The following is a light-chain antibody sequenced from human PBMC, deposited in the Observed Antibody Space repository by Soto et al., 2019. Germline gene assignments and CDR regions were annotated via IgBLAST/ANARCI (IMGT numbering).Light chain of an antibody. CDR1: QSISSY. J-gene: IGKJ5*01. CDR3: QQRSNWLIT. V-gene: IGKV3-11*01. Sequence: EIVLTHSPATLSLSPGERATLSCRASQSISSYLAWYQQKPGQAPRLLIYDASNRATGIPARFSGSVSGTVFTLTSSSLEPEYFAVYYCQQRSNWLITFGQGTRLEIK. CDR2: DAS.